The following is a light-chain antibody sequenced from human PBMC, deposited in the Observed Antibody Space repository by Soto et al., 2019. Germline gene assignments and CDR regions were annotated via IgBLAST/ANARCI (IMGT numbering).Light chain of an antibody. V-gene: IGKV3-11*01. CDR3: QQRSNWPPT. CDR2: DAS. J-gene: IGKJ1*01. CDR1: QSISSY. Sequence: EIVLTQSPATLSLSPGERATLSCRASQSISSYLAWYQQQPGQAPRLLIYDASKRATGVSARFSASGSGTDFTLTISSLEPEDFAVYYCQQRSNWPPTFGQGTKVEIK.